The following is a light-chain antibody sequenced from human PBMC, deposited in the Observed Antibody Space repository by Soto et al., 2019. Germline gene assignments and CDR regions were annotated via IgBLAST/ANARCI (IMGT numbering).Light chain of an antibody. CDR2: DAS. CDR1: QSISSW. Sequence: DIKRPQSLSTRSASVGYSFILTFRAVQSISSWVAWYPQKPGKAAKPLIYDASSLEIRVPSRVSGSGSGTELTLTIRSLQPDEFAADYCQQYNSYLDTFXQVTKVDI. CDR3: QQYNSYLDT. V-gene: IGKV1-5*01. J-gene: IGKJ2*01.